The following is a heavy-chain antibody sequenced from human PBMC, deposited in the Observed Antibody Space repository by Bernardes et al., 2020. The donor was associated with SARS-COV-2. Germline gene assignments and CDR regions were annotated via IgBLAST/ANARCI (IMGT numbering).Heavy chain of an antibody. CDR2: ISSSGSTI. V-gene: IGHV3-11*01. Sequence: VGSLLLSCAASGFTFRDYYMSWIRQAPGKGLAWVSYISSSGSTIYYADSVKGRFTISRDNAKNSLYLQMNSLRAEDTAVYYCARERGITMVRGVHYYYYYGMDVWGQGTTVTVSS. J-gene: IGHJ6*02. CDR1: GFTFRDYY. D-gene: IGHD3-10*01. CDR3: ARERGITMVRGVHYYYYYGMDV.